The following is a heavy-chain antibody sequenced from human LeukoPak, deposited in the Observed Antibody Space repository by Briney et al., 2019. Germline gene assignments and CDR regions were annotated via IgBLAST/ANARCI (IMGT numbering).Heavy chain of an antibody. Sequence: GGSLRLSCAASGFTFSAYGMSWVRQAPGKGLEWVSGINADGGGTYYADSVKGQFTISRDNSKNTLYLQMNSLRVEDTAVYYCAKRAPYSFDYWGQGTLVTVPS. CDR1: GFTFSAYG. CDR3: AKRAPYSFDY. V-gene: IGHV3-23*01. CDR2: INADGGGT. J-gene: IGHJ4*02.